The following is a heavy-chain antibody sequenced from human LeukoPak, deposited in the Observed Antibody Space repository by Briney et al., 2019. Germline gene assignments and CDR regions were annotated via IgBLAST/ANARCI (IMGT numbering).Heavy chain of an antibody. Sequence: GGSLRLTCAASGFTFSSYRMFCVRQAPGKGMVWVSRINSDGSSTSYADSVKGRFTISRDNAKNTLYLQMNSLRAEDTAVYYCGRVYSSSLLYFEYWGQGTLVTVSS. CDR1: GFTFSSYR. D-gene: IGHD6-13*01. CDR2: INSDGSST. CDR3: GRVYSSSLLYFEY. V-gene: IGHV3-74*01. J-gene: IGHJ4*02.